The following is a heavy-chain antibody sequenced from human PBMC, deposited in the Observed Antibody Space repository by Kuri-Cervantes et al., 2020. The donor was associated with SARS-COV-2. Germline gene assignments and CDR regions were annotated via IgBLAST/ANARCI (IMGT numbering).Heavy chain of an antibody. Sequence: ASVKVSCKASGYTFTGYYMHWVRQAPGQGLEWMGWINPNSGCTNYAQKFQGRVTITADKSTSTAYMELSSLRSEDTAVYYCARLLNYYGSGSYGPVDPWGQGTLVTVSA. CDR2: INPNSGCT. J-gene: IGHJ5*02. CDR3: ARLLNYYGSGSYGPVDP. CDR1: GYTFTGYY. D-gene: IGHD3-10*01. V-gene: IGHV1-2*02.